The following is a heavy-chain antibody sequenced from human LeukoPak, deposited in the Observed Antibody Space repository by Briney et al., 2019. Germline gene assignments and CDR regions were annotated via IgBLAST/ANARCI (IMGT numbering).Heavy chain of an antibody. CDR2: INPNSGGT. J-gene: IGHJ4*02. Sequence: ASVKVSCKASGYTFTGYYMHWVRQAPGQGLEWMGWINPNSGGTNYAQKFQGRVTMTRDTSISTAYMELSRLRSDDTAVYYCATYLYGDYGYYYFDYWGPGTLVTVSA. V-gene: IGHV1-2*02. D-gene: IGHD4-17*01. CDR3: ATYLYGDYGYYYFDY. CDR1: GYTFTGYY.